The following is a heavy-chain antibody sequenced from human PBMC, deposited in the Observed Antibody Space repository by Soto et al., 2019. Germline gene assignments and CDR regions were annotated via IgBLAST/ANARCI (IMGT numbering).Heavy chain of an antibody. Sequence: GGSLRLSCAASGFTFSSYAMSWVRQAPGKGLEWVSAISGSGGSTYYADSVKGRFTISRDNSKNTLYLQMNSLRAEDTAVYYCAKYDFWSGSTHYYYYGMDAWGQGTTVTVSS. CDR2: ISGSGGST. J-gene: IGHJ6*02. V-gene: IGHV3-23*01. D-gene: IGHD3-3*01. CDR1: GFTFSSYA. CDR3: AKYDFWSGSTHYYYYGMDA.